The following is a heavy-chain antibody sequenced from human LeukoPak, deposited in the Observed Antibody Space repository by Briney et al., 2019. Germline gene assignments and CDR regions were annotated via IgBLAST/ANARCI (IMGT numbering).Heavy chain of an antibody. CDR1: GGSISSYY. Sequence: SETLSLTCTVSGGSISSYYWSWIRQPPGKGLEWIGYIYYSGSTNYNPSLKSRVTISVDTSKNQFSLKLSSVTAADTAVYYCARAFDSSGYYPDYWGQGTLVTVSS. J-gene: IGHJ4*02. V-gene: IGHV4-59*01. D-gene: IGHD3-22*01. CDR3: ARAFDSSGYYPDY. CDR2: IYYSGST.